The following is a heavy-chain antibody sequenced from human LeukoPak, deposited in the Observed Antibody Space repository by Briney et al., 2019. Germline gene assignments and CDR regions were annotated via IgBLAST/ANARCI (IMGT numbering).Heavy chain of an antibody. J-gene: IGHJ5*01. D-gene: IGHD2-2*01. CDR2: IWYDGNNK. CDR1: GFTSSTYG. V-gene: IGHV3-30*02. CDR3: AKDRHAPGRYCSSTSCFPFDS. Sequence: PGGSLRLSCAASGFTSSTYGMHWVRQAPGKGLEWVAFIWYDGNNKYYADSVKGRFTISRDNSKDTLYLQMNSLRAEDTAVYYCAKDRHAPGRYCSSTSCFPFDSWGQGTLVTVSS.